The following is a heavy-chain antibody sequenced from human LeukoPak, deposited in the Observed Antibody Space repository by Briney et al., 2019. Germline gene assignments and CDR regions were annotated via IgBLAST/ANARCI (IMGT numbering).Heavy chain of an antibody. V-gene: IGHV3-48*04. CDR3: AREVVVPAAFGYYYMDV. D-gene: IGHD2-2*01. Sequence: GGSLRLSCAASGFTFSSYSMNWVRQAPGKGLEWVSYISSSGSTIYDAVSVKGRFTISRDNAKNSLYLQMNSLRAEDTAVYYCAREVVVPAAFGYYYMDVWGKGTTVTVSS. J-gene: IGHJ6*03. CDR2: ISSSGSTI. CDR1: GFTFSSYS.